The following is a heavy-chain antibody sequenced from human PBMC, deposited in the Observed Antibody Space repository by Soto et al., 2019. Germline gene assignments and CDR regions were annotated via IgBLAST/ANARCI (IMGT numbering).Heavy chain of an antibody. Sequence: GGPMRLSCGAAGFNFSDPAMHWVRKDSGKGLEWVGRSRDKAQGYSTEYAASVKGRFTTSRDDSKNSVLLQMNSLKTEDTAVYYCFRAMDYTDRRGYTPGFDYWGQGTLVTVSS. J-gene: IGHJ4*02. CDR1: GFNFSDPA. D-gene: IGHD3-3*01. V-gene: IGHV3-72*01. CDR2: SRDKAQGYST. CDR3: FRAMDYTDRRGYTPGFDY.